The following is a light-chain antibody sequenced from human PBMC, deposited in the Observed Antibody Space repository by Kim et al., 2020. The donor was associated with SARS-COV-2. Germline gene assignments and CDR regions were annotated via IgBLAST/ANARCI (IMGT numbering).Light chain of an antibody. Sequence: EIVLTQSPATLSLSPGERATLSCRASQSLSSYLAWYQQKPGQAPRLLIYDASNRATGIPARFSGSGSGTDFTLTISSLEPEDFAVHYCQQRSNWPLMYTFGQGTKLEIK. J-gene: IGKJ2*01. V-gene: IGKV3-11*01. CDR3: QQRSNWPLMYT. CDR1: QSLSSY. CDR2: DAS.